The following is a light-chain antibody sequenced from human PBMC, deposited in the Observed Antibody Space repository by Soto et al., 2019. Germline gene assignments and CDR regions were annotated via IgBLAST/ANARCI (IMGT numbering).Light chain of an antibody. CDR2: GAS. Sequence: EIVLTQSPGTLSLSPGERATLSCRASQSVTSSYIAWYQQKPGQAPRLFMFGASGRATGIPDRFSGSGSGTDFTLTISRLEPEDFAVYYCQQYGSSPTFGQGTKVDIK. V-gene: IGKV3-20*01. CDR3: QQYGSSPT. CDR1: QSVTSSY. J-gene: IGKJ1*01.